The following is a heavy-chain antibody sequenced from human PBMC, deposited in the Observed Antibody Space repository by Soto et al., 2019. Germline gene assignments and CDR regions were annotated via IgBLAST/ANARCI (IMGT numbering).Heavy chain of an antibody. D-gene: IGHD6-13*01. J-gene: IGHJ4*02. V-gene: IGHV4-59*01. Sequence: PSETLSLTCTVSGGSISSSSWSWIRQPPGRGLEWIGYIYNNGRTDYNPSLKSRVTISVDTSKNHFSLKLSSVTPADTAVYYCARGSSRWDYWGQGTLVTVSS. CDR1: GGSISSSS. CDR3: ARGSSRWDY. CDR2: IYNNGRT.